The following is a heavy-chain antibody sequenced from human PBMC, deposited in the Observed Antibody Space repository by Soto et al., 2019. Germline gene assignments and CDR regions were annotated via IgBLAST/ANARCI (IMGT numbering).Heavy chain of an antibody. CDR3: ARNRAVAVPFDY. CDR1: GGSISSSSYY. CDR2: IYYSGST. J-gene: IGHJ4*02. Sequence: SETLSLTCAVSGGSISSSSYYWDWIRQPPGKGLEWIGSIYYSGSTYYNPSLKSRVTISVDTSKNQFSLKLSSVTAADTAVYYCARNRAVAVPFDYWGQGTQVTSPQ. V-gene: IGHV4-39*01. D-gene: IGHD6-19*01.